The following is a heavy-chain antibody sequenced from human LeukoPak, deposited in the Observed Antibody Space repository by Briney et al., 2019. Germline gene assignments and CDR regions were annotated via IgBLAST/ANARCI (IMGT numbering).Heavy chain of an antibody. V-gene: IGHV4-59*08. CDR1: GGSISSYY. CDR2: IYYSGST. Sequence: PSETLSLTCTVSGGSISSYYWSRIRQPPGKGLEWIGYIYYSGSTYYNPSLKSRVTISVDTSKNQFSLKLSSVTAADTAVYYCARLIGVQNAFDIWGQGTMVTVSS. J-gene: IGHJ3*02. CDR3: ARLIGVQNAFDI. D-gene: IGHD3-3*01.